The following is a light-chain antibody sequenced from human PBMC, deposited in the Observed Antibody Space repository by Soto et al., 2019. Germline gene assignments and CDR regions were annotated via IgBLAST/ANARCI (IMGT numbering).Light chain of an antibody. J-gene: IGLJ1*01. CDR3: ASWDDSLSASV. CDR2: THN. CDR1: TSNIGSNY. V-gene: IGLV1-47*01. Sequence: QSVLTQPPSASGTPGQRVTISCSGSTSNIGSNYVYWYQQLPGTAPKLLISTHNERPSGVPGRFSASKSGTSASLAISGLRSADEAAYYCASWDDSLSASVFGTGTKLTVL.